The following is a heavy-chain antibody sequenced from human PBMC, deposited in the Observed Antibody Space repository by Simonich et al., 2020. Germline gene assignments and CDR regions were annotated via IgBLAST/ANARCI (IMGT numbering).Heavy chain of an antibody. Sequence: QVQLQESGPGLVKPSETLSLTCTVSGGSISSYYWSWIRQPPGKGLEWIGYIYYSGSTNYNPPLKSRVTISVDTSKNQLSLKLSSVTAADTAVYYCARGISSGWYWYFDLWGRGTLVTVSS. V-gene: IGHV4-59*01. CDR3: ARGISSGWYWYFDL. CDR2: IYYSGST. J-gene: IGHJ2*01. D-gene: IGHD6-19*01. CDR1: GGSISSYY.